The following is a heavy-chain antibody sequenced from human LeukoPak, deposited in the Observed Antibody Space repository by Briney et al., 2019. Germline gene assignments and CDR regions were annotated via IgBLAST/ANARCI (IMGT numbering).Heavy chain of an antibody. Sequence: SETLSLTCTVSGASTNSNNYYWGWIRQPPGKGLEWIGNIYYSESIYYNPSLRSRLTISIDTSKNQFSLKLRSVTAADTAVYYCARQALRSRMRSSSPTWFDPWGQGTLVTVSS. V-gene: IGHV4-39*01. CDR1: GASTNSNNYY. CDR3: ARQALRSRMRSSSPTWFDP. CDR2: IYYSESI. D-gene: IGHD4-17*01. J-gene: IGHJ5*02.